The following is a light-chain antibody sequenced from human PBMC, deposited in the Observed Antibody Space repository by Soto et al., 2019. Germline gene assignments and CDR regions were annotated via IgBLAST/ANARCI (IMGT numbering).Light chain of an antibody. CDR3: QQYGSSRT. CDR1: QSVFSS. Sequence: EIVMTQSPATLSVSPGERATLSCRASQSVFSSLAWYQQRPGQAPRLLIYGASSRATGIPDRFSGSGSGTDFTLPISRLEPEDFAVYYCQQYGSSRTFGQGTKVDIK. J-gene: IGKJ1*01. V-gene: IGKV3-20*01. CDR2: GAS.